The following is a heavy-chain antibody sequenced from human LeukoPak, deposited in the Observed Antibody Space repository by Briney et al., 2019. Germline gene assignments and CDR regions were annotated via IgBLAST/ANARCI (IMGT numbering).Heavy chain of an antibody. V-gene: IGHV3-66*01. J-gene: IGHJ4*02. CDR1: GFTFSDNY. Sequence: GGSLRLSCAASGFTFSDNYMSWVRQAPGKGLEWVSVIYSGGSTYYADSVKGRFTISRDNSKNTLYLQVNSLRAEDTAVYYCASGYGLFDYWGQGTLVTVSS. CDR3: ASGYGLFDY. CDR2: IYSGGST. D-gene: IGHD5-18*01.